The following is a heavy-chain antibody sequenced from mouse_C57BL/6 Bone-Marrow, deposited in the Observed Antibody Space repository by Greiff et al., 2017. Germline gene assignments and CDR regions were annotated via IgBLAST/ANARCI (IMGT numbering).Heavy chain of an antibody. J-gene: IGHJ3*01. CDR3: AREGGVLRAWFAY. Sequence: QVQLQQPGAELVMPGASVKLSCKASGYTFTSYWMHWVKQRPGQGLEWIGEIDPSDSYTNYNQKFKGKSTLTVDKSSSTAYMQLSSLTSEDSAVYYCAREGGVLRAWFAYWGQGTLVTVSA. D-gene: IGHD1-1*01. CDR1: GYTFTSYW. V-gene: IGHV1-69*01. CDR2: IDPSDSYT.